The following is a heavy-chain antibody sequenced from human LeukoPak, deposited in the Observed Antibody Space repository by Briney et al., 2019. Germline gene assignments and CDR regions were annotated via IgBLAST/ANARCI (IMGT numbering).Heavy chain of an antibody. Sequence: PGGSLRLSCAASGFTFSTYWMHWVRQAPGKGLVWVSRINSDGSSTSYADSVKGRFTISRDNAKNTLYLQMNSLRAEDTAAYYCARAATYGSGLMVYWGQGTLVTVSS. J-gene: IGHJ4*02. D-gene: IGHD3-10*01. CDR3: ARAATYGSGLMVY. CDR1: GFTFSTYW. CDR2: INSDGSST. V-gene: IGHV3-74*01.